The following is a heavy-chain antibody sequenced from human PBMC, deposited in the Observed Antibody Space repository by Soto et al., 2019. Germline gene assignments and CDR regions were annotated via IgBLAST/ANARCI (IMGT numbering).Heavy chain of an antibody. CDR1: GYTFTSYA. V-gene: IGHV1-3*01. D-gene: IGHD3-10*01. CDR2: INAGNGNT. CDR3: ARSLYYYGSGSIDWFDP. Sequence: GASVKVSCKASGYTFTSYAMHWVRQAPGQRLEWMGWINAGNGNTKYSQKFQGRVTTTRDTSASTAYMELSSLRSEDTAVYYCARSLYYYGSGSIDWFDPWGQGTLVTVSS. J-gene: IGHJ5*02.